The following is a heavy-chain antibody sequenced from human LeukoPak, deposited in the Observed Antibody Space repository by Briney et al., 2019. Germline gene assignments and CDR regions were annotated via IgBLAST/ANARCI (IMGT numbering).Heavy chain of an antibody. CDR2: IYWDDDK. J-gene: IGHJ4*02. Sequence: SGPTLVKPTQTLTLTCAFSGFSLSTSGVGVGLIRQPPGKALEWLALIYWDDDKRYSPSLKSRLTITKDTSKNQVVLTMTNMDPVDTATYYCAHRRGGNSVSDFDYWGQGTLVTVSP. D-gene: IGHD4-23*01. V-gene: IGHV2-5*02. CDR3: AHRRGGNSVSDFDY. CDR1: GFSLSTSGVG.